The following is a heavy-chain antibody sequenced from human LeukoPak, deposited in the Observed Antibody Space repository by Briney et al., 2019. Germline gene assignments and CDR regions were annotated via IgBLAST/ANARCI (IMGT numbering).Heavy chain of an antibody. V-gene: IGHV3-23*01. CDR1: GFTFRSYG. CDR2: ISGSGGNV. D-gene: IGHD3-10*01. J-gene: IGHJ5*02. CDR3: ARDIRNYYDSGAYGWFDP. Sequence: PGGSLRLSCAASGFTFRSYGMSWVRQAPGKGLEWVSSISGSGGNVYYAGSVRGRFTISRDNSKNTVYLQMNSLRAEDTATYYCARDIRNYYDSGAYGWFDPCGQGALVPVSS.